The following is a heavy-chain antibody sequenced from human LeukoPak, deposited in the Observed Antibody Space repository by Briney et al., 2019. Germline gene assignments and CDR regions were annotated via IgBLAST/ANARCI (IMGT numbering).Heavy chain of an antibody. CDR3: ARDCSGGSCYSAIHYYYGMDV. CDR1: GFTFSSYG. J-gene: IGHJ6*02. V-gene: IGHV3-33*01. CDR2: IWYDGSNK. Sequence: PGGSLRLSCAASGFTFSSYGMHWVRQAPGKGLEWVAVIWYDGSNKYYADSVKGRFTISRDNSKNTLYLQMNNLRAEDTAVYYCARDCSGGSCYSAIHYYYGMDVWGQGTTVTVSS. D-gene: IGHD2-15*01.